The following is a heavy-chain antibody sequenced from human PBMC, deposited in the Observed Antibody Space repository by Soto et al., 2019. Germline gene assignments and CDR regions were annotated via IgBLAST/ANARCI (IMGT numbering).Heavy chain of an antibody. V-gene: IGHV3-21*01. J-gene: IGHJ6*02. Sequence: EVPLVESGGGLVKPGGSLRLSCAASGFTFSSYSMNWVRQAPGKGLEWVSSISSSSSYIYYADSVKGRFTISRDNAKNSLYLQMTSLRAEDTAVYYCARGGYYDILTGQLYYYYGMDVWGQGTTVTVSS. CDR1: GFTFSSYS. CDR3: ARGGYYDILTGQLYYYYGMDV. D-gene: IGHD3-9*01. CDR2: ISSSSSYI.